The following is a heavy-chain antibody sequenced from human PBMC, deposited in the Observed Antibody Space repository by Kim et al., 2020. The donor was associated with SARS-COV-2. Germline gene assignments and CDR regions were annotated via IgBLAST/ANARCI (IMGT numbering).Heavy chain of an antibody. CDR3: AKNSGYDYAFDS. CDR2: ISRNSGTI. D-gene: IGHD5-12*01. J-gene: IGHJ4*02. CDR1: GFRLNDYA. Sequence: GGSLRLSCAASGFRLNDYAMHWVRQAPGKGLEWVSGISRNSGTIDYADSVKGRFTISRDNAKNSLFLQMNSLRTNDTAFYYCAKNSGYDYAFDSWGQGTL. V-gene: IGHV3-9*01.